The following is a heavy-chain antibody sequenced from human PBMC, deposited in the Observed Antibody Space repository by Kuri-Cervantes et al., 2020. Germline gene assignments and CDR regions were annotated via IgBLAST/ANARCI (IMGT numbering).Heavy chain of an antibody. CDR2: INHSGST. CDR3: ARFRITMVRIYHYGMDV. J-gene: IGHJ6*02. D-gene: IGHD3-10*01. CDR1: DDYFSRGSYY. V-gene: IGHV4-34*01. Sequence: GSLRLSCTVSDDYFSRGSYYWSWIRQPPGKGLEWIGEINHSGSTNYNPSLKSRVTISVDTSKNQFSLKLSSVTAADTAVYYCARFRITMVRIYHYGMDVWGQGTTVTVSS.